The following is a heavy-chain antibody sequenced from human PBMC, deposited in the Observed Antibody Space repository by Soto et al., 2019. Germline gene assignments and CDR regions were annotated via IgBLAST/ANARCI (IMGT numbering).Heavy chain of an antibody. CDR2: FDPEDGET. D-gene: IGHD3-16*02. V-gene: IGHV1-24*01. CDR1: GHTLTELS. CDR3: ATDQRDDYIWGSYRFPRAFDI. Sequence: GASEVSCKVSGHTLTELSMHWVRQAPGKGLEWMGGFDPEDGETIYAQKFQGRVTMTEDTSTDTAYMELSSLRSEDTAVYYCATDQRDDYIWGSYRFPRAFDIWG. J-gene: IGHJ3*02.